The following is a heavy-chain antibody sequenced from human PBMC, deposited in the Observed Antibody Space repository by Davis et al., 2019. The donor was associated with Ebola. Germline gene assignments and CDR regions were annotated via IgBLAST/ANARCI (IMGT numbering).Heavy chain of an antibody. D-gene: IGHD2-15*01. V-gene: IGHV4-59*01. CDR1: GGSISSYY. Sequence: SETLSLTCTVSGGSISSYYWSWIRQPPGRGLEWFEYIYHSGRTNYNPSHKSRVTISVDTSKNQFSLKLSSVTAADTAVYYCARDSRWPAYYYYGMDVWGQGTTVTVSS. J-gene: IGHJ6*02. CDR2: IYHSGRT. CDR3: ARDSRWPAYYYYGMDV.